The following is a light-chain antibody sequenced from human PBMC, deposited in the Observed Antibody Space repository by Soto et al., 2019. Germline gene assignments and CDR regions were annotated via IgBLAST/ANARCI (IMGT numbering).Light chain of an antibody. CDR3: QQRRNLIT. CDR2: DAS. V-gene: IGKV3-11*01. CDR1: QSVSSF. Sequence: EVVLTQSPATLSLSLGERITFSCRASQSVSSFLSWYQHKPGQAPRLLIYDASNRATGIPARFSGSGSGTDFTLTISSLEPEDFAIYYCQQRRNLITVVQGTRLEIK. J-gene: IGKJ5*01.